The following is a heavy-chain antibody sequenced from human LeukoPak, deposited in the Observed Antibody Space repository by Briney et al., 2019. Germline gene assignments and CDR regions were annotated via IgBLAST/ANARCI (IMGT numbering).Heavy chain of an antibody. CDR1: GGSISSYY. V-gene: IGHV4-59*01. J-gene: IGHJ3*02. CDR2: IYYSGST. CDR3: AREPGYYYDSSGTEGAFDI. Sequence: SETLSLTCTVSGGSISSYYWSWIRQPPGKGLEWIGYIYYSGSTNYNPSLKSRVTISVDTSKNQFSLKLSSVTAADTAVYYCAREPGYYYDSSGTEGAFDIWGQGTMVTVSS. D-gene: IGHD3-22*01.